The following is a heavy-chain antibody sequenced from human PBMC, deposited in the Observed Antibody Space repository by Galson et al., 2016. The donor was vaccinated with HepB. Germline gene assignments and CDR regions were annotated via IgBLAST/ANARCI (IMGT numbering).Heavy chain of an antibody. J-gene: IGHJ4*02. CDR2: INPFSGDT. D-gene: IGHD3-3*01. CDR3: ATTDFSLPY. CDR1: GYTFTDYW. V-gene: IGHV1-2*06. Sequence: SVKVSCKASGYTFTDYWLHWVRQAPGQGLEWVGRINPFSGDTKTAQKFQDRVTMTRDTSVSTGYMDLSRLTSDDTAVYYCATTDFSLPYWGQGTLVTVSS.